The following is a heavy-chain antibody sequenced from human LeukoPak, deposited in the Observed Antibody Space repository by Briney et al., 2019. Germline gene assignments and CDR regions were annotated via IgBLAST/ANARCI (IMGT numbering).Heavy chain of an antibody. J-gene: IGHJ4*02. D-gene: IGHD6-25*01. Sequence: SETLSLTCTVSGGSISSYYWSWIRQPPGKGLEWIGSIYYSGSTNYNPSLQGRVTISLDTSRNQFSLKLSSVTAADTAVYYCASGDNDPLFDYWGQGTLVTVPS. CDR3: ASGDNDPLFDY. CDR2: IYYSGST. V-gene: IGHV4-59*06. CDR1: GGSISSYY.